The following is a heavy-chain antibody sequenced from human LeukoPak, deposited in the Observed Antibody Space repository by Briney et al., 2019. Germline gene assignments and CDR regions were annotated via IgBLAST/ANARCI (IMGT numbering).Heavy chain of an antibody. CDR3: ARAMRGSTSFGSGDWYFDL. CDR2: IYYSWST. Sequence: SETLSLTCTVSGGSISSYYWSWIRQPPGKGLERIGYIYYSWSTNYNPSLKSRVTISVDTSKNQFSLKLSSVTAADTAVYYCARAMRGSTSFGSGDWYFDLWGRGTLVTVSS. D-gene: IGHD2-2*01. J-gene: IGHJ2*01. CDR1: GGSISSYY. V-gene: IGHV4-59*01.